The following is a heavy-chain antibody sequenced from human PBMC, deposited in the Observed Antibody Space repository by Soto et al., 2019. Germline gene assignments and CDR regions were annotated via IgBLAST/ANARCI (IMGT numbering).Heavy chain of an antibody. Sequence: QVQLVQSGAEVKKPGSSVKVSCKASGGTFSTYTITWVRQAPGQGLEWMGRIIPIIGIINYAQKFQGRVTISADKFKGTAYLELTGLRSGDTAVYYCAGYPDSHYNDSHASSYPWGQGTLVTVSS. D-gene: IGHD4-4*01. CDR1: GGTFSTYT. CDR2: IIPIIGII. V-gene: IGHV1-69*02. J-gene: IGHJ5*02. CDR3: AGYPDSHYNDSHASSYP.